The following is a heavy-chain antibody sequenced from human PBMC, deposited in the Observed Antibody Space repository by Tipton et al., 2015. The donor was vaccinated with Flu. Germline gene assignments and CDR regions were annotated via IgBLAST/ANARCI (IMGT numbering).Heavy chain of an antibody. CDR3: ARTTSGWYRWFDP. V-gene: IGHV5-51*01. D-gene: IGHD6-19*01. J-gene: IGHJ5*02. Sequence: QLVQSGAEVKKPGESLKISCKGSGYTFTSYWIVWVRQMPGKDLEWMGIIYPGDSDTTYSPSFQGQVTISADKSISTAYLQWSSLKASDTAMYYCARTTSGWYRWFDPWGQGTLVTVSS. CDR1: GYTFTSYW. CDR2: IYPGDSDT.